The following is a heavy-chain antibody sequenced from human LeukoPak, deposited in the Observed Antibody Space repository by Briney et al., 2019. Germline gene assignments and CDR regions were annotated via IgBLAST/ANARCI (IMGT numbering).Heavy chain of an antibody. V-gene: IGHV1-2*02. CDR2: INPDSGAT. J-gene: IGHJ3*01. Sequence: ASVKVSCKASGYTFTGYYMHWVRQAPGQGLEWMGWINPDSGATNHAQTFQGRVTMTRDTSITTTYMELSRLTSDDTAVYYCARDSSTSIPDAFDVWGQGTLVTVSS. CDR1: GYTFTGYY. CDR3: ARDSSTSIPDAFDV. D-gene: IGHD6-13*01.